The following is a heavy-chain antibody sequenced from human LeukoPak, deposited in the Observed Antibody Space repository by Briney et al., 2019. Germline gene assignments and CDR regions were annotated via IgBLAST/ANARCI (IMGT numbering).Heavy chain of an antibody. V-gene: IGHV3-30*04. CDR1: GFTFSRYV. J-gene: IGHJ4*02. CDR3: ARVIEMATITQALDY. Sequence: GRSLRLSCAASGFTFSRYVMHWVRQAPRKGLEWVAVVSYDGSNEFYADSVKGRFTISRDNSKNTLYLQMNSLRAEDTAVYYCARVIEMATITQALDYWGQGTLVTVSS. CDR2: VSYDGSNE. D-gene: IGHD5-24*01.